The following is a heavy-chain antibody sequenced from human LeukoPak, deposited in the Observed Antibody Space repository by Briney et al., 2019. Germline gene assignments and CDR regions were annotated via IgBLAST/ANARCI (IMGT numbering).Heavy chain of an antibody. CDR3: AKATTSGWYLYDY. J-gene: IGHJ4*02. CDR1: GFTFSNCA. V-gene: IGHV3-23*01. CDR2: ISGGGGST. D-gene: IGHD6-19*01. Sequence: GGSLRLSCTTSGFTFSNCAMSWVRQAPGKGLEWVSAISGGGGSTYSAASVKGRFTISRDNSKNTLYLQMNSLGAEDTAVYYCAKATTSGWYLYDYWGQGTLVAVSS.